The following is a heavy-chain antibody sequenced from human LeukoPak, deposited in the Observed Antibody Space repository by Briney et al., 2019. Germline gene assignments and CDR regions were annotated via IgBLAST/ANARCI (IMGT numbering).Heavy chain of an antibody. CDR2: IYYSGST. CDR3: ARARSGYNFDY. CDR1: GGSISSYY. J-gene: IGHJ4*02. V-gene: IGHV4-59*08. D-gene: IGHD5-24*01. Sequence: NPSETLSLTCTVSGGSISSYYWSWIRQPPGKGLEWIGYIYYSGSTNYNPSLKSRVTISVDTSKNQFSLKLSSVTAADTAVYYCARARSGYNFDYWGQGTLVTVSS.